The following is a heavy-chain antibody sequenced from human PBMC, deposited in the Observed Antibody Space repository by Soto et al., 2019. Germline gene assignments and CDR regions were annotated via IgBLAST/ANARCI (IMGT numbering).Heavy chain of an antibody. CDR3: ARGPRFITMIVVVIPGWFDP. CDR2: INPNSGGT. D-gene: IGHD3-22*01. Sequence: ASVKVSCKASGYTFTGCYMHWVRQAPGQGLEWMGCINPNSGGTNYAQKFQGTVTMTRDTSISTAYMELSRLRSDDTAVYYCARGPRFITMIVVVIPGWFDPWGQGTLVTVSS. V-gene: IGHV1-2*02. J-gene: IGHJ5*02. CDR1: GYTFTGCY.